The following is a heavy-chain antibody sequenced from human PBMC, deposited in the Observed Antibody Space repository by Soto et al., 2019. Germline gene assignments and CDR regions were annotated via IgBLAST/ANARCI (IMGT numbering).Heavy chain of an antibody. Sequence: EVYLVESGGGLVQPGGSLRLSCAASGFTFSTHWMHWVRQAPGKGLVWVSRISEDESSTTYADSVKGRFTISRDNAKNTIYLQMNSLRAENTAVYYCARDMGPFDHLKYYYYYYMDVWGEGTTVTVSS. D-gene: IGHD3-9*01. J-gene: IGHJ6*03. CDR3: ARDMGPFDHLKYYYYYYMDV. CDR2: ISEDESST. V-gene: IGHV3-74*01. CDR1: GFTFSTHW.